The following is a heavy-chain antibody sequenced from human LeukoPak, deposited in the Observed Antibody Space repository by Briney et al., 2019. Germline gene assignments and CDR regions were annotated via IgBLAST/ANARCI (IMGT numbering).Heavy chain of an antibody. J-gene: IGHJ3*02. V-gene: IGHV1-2*02. CDR2: INPNSGDT. CDR3: ARAPKNDAYDI. CDR1: GYTFTGYY. Sequence: ASVKVSCKSSGYTFTGYYIHWVRQAPGQGLEGVGLINPNSGDTHHAQNFQGRVTMTRDTSISTASMDLSRLSSDDTAVYYCARAPKNDAYDIWGRGTMVTVSS.